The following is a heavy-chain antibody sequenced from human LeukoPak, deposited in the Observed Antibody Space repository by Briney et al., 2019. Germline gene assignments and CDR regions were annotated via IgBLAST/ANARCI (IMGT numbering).Heavy chain of an antibody. Sequence: SETLSLTCTVSGGSISSYYWSWIRQPPGKGLEWIGYIYYSGSTNYNPSLKSRVTISVDTSKNQFSLKLSSVTAADTAVYYCARGYAAAGRFNYWGQGTLVTVSS. CDR2: IYYSGST. D-gene: IGHD6-13*01. CDR3: ARGYAAAGRFNY. V-gene: IGHV4-59*01. J-gene: IGHJ4*02. CDR1: GGSISSYY.